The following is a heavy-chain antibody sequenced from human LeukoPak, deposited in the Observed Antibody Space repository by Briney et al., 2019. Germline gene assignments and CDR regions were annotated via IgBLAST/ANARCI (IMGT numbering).Heavy chain of an antibody. V-gene: IGHV4-39*01. CDR2: IYDTGST. CDR3: QSRFLEWLLDY. J-gene: IGHJ4*02. D-gene: IGHD3-3*01. CDR1: GDSIRSNNYY. Sequence: PSETLSLTCTDSGDSIRSNNYYWGWIRQPPGKGLEWIGGIYDTGSTYYNPSLKSRVIISVDTSKNQFSLKLSSVTAADTAVYYCQSRFLEWLLDYWGQGTLVTVSS.